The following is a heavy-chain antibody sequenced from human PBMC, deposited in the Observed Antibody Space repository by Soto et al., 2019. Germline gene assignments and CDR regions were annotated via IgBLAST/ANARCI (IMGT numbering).Heavy chain of an antibody. CDR3: SRFDYGDYFFDY. J-gene: IGHJ4*02. D-gene: IGHD4-17*01. V-gene: IGHV3-21*01. CDR1: GFSFSDYT. CDR2: ISSSSSDYT. Sequence: GGSLRLSCAASGFSFSDYTMNWVRQAPGKGLEWVSAISSSSSDYTFYADSVRGRFTISRDNAKKSLYLQMNSLRAEDTAVYYCSRFDYGDYFFDYWGQGTLVTVSS.